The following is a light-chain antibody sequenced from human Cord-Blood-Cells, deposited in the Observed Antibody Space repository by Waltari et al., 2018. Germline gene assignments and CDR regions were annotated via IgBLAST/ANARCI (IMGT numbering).Light chain of an antibody. CDR1: SSDVGGYNY. V-gene: IGLV2-14*01. CDR3: SSYTSSSTWV. J-gene: IGLJ3*02. Sequence: QSALTQPASVSGSPGQSTTISCTGTSSDVGGYNYVSWYQQHPGKAPKIMIYEVSTRPSGVSNRFSGSKSGNTASLTISGLQAEDEADYYCSSYTSSSTWVFGGGTKLTVL. CDR2: EVS.